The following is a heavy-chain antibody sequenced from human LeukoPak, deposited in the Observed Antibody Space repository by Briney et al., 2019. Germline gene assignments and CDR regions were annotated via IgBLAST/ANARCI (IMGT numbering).Heavy chain of an antibody. D-gene: IGHD3-22*01. Sequence: ASVRVSCKASGYTFTSYYMHWVRQAPGQGLEWMGIINPSGGSTSYAQRFQGRVTMTRDTSTSTVYMELSSLRSEDTAVYYCARVGYYYDSSGYYNYWGQGTLVTVSS. CDR3: ARVGYYYDSSGYYNY. CDR2: INPSGGST. J-gene: IGHJ4*02. V-gene: IGHV1-46*03. CDR1: GYTFTSYY.